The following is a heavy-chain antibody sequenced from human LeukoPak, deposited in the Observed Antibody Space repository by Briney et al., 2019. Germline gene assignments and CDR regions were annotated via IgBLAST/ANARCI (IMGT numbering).Heavy chain of an antibody. Sequence: ASVKVSCKASGGTFSSYAISWVRQAPGQGLEWMGRIIPILGIANYAQKFQSRVTITADKSTSTAYMELSSLRSEDTAVYYCARVLWVGATDSHHLTYYYGMDVWGQGTTVTVSS. D-gene: IGHD1-26*01. CDR3: ARVLWVGATDSHHLTYYYGMDV. V-gene: IGHV1-69*04. CDR1: GGTFSSYA. CDR2: IIPILGIA. J-gene: IGHJ6*02.